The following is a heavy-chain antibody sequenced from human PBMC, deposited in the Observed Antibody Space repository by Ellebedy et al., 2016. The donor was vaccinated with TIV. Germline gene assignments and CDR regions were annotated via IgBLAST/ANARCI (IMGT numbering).Heavy chain of an antibody. V-gene: IGHV4-59*08. J-gene: IGHJ4*02. CDR2: IYYSGNT. CDR1: GGSISSYY. D-gene: IGHD5-18*01. Sequence: SETLSLTCTVSGGSISSYYWSWIRQPPGKGLEWVGYIYYSGNTNYSPSLKSRVTISVDTPKNQFSLKLSSVTAADTAIYYCARHGSYVMYFDSWGQGTLVTVSS. CDR3: ARHGSYVMYFDS.